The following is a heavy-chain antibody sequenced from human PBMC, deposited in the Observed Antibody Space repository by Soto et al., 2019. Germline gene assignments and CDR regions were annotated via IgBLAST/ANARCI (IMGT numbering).Heavy chain of an antibody. V-gene: IGHV3-7*05. D-gene: IGHD1-26*01. Sequence: EVQLVESGGNLVQPGGSLRLSCAASGFTFSDFWMSWVRRAPGRGLEWVANIKEDGSETYYADSVEGRFTISRDNAKKSLYLHMNSLRAEDTALYYCARGGSHSSDSWGQGALVTVSS. J-gene: IGHJ4*02. CDR1: GFTFSDFW. CDR2: IKEDGSET. CDR3: ARGGSHSSDS.